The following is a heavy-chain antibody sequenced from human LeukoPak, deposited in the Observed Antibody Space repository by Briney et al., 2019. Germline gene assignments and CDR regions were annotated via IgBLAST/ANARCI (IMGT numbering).Heavy chain of an antibody. CDR3: AGIPVFGVVLHQEPV. D-gene: IGHD2-8*01. CDR2: FIPVLGTA. Sequence: SVKVSCKASGYNFTSYDINWVRQAPGQGLEWMGVFIPVLGTANSTQNFQDRVSITADISTHTVYMELSSLKSEDTAVYFCAGIPVFGVVLHQEPVWGKGTTVTVSS. J-gene: IGHJ6*04. V-gene: IGHV1-69*10. CDR1: GYNFTSYD.